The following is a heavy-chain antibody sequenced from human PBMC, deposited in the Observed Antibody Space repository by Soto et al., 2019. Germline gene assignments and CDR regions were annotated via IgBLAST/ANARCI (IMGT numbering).Heavy chain of an antibody. CDR3: ARDNGDYEYYFDY. CDR2: IYYSGST. J-gene: IGHJ4*02. Sequence: SETLSLTCTVSGGSISSYYWSWIRQPPGKGLEWIGYIYYSGSTNYNPSLKSRVTISVDTSKNQFSLKLSSVTAADTAVYYCARDNGDYEYYFDYWGQGTLVTVSS. V-gene: IGHV4-59*01. CDR1: GGSISSYY. D-gene: IGHD4-17*01.